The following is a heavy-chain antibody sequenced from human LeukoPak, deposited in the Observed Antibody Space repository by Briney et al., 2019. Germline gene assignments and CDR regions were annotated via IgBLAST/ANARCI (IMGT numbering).Heavy chain of an antibody. CDR1: GGSISSSDYY. Sequence: PSETLSLTCTVSGGSISSSDYYWGRMRQPPGEGLEWIGSIYYSGNTYYNPSLKSRVTISVDTSKNQFSLRLSFVTAADTAVYYCARYPTAMVSFDYWGQGTLVTVSS. V-gene: IGHV4-39*01. CDR3: ARYPTAMVSFDY. J-gene: IGHJ4*02. CDR2: IYYSGNT. D-gene: IGHD5-18*01.